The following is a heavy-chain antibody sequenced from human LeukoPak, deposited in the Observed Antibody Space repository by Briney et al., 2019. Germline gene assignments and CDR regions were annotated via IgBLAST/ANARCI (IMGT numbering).Heavy chain of an antibody. J-gene: IGHJ4*02. CDR2: ININEGP. V-gene: IGHV4-4*07. D-gene: IGHD5-18*01. CDR1: GGSISSYH. CDR3: ARDGDSYGPDFDY. Sequence: RPSETLSLTCTVSGGSISSYHWSWIRQPAGKGLEWIGHININEGPKYNPSLRSRVSMPADTSRNQYSLKLSSVTAADTAVYFCARDGDSYGPDFDYWGQGTLVTVSS.